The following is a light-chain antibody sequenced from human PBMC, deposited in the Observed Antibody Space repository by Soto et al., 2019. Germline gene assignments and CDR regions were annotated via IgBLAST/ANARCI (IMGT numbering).Light chain of an antibody. J-gene: IGLJ1*01. Sequence: QAVVTQSPSSSASVGASVKLTCTLSSGHTNYAIAWHQQQPEKGPRYLMKLKSDGSHIKGDGIPDRFSGSSSGAERHLTIASLQSEDEADYYCQTWGTDIYVFGAGTKVTVL. CDR3: QTWGTDIYV. V-gene: IGLV4-69*01. CDR2: LKSDGSH. CDR1: SGHTNYA.